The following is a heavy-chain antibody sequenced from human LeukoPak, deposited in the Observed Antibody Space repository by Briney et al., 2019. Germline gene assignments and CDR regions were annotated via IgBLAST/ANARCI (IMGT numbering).Heavy chain of an antibody. CDR1: GYTFTSYG. J-gene: IGHJ4*02. V-gene: IGHV1-18*01. CDR2: ISAYNGNT. CDR3: ARGPYSSGWYFDY. Sequence: ASVKVSCKSSGYTFTSYGISWLRQSPGQRLEWRLWISAYNGNTNYAHKLQGRVTMTTDTSTTTAYMDLRSLRSDDTAVYYCARGPYSSGWYFDYWGQGTLVTVSS. D-gene: IGHD6-19*01.